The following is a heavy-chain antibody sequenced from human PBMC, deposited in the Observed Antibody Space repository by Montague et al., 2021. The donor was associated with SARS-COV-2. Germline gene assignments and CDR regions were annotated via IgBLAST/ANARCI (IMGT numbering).Heavy chain of an antibody. V-gene: IGHV6-1*01. D-gene: IGHD1-26*01. CDR2: N. CDR3: ARTSASSDS. Sequence: NDYAVSVKGRITINPDTSKNQISLQLNSVTPEDTAVYYCARTSASSDSWGQGTLVPVSS. J-gene: IGHJ4*02.